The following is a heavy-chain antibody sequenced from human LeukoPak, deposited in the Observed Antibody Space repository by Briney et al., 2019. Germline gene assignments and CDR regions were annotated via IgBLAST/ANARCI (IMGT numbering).Heavy chain of an antibody. J-gene: IGHJ4*02. CDR3: ARHQDYYDSSGYTH. D-gene: IGHD3-22*01. CDR2: ISGSGGST. Sequence: GGSLRLSCAASGFTFSSYVMSWVRQAPGKELEWVSAISGSGGSTYYADSVKGRFTISRDNSKNTLYLQMNSLRAEDTAVYYCARHQDYYDSSGYTHWGQGTLVTVSS. CDR1: GFTFSSYV. V-gene: IGHV3-23*01.